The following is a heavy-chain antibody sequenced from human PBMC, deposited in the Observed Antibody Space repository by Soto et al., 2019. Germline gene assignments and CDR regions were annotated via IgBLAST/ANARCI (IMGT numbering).Heavy chain of an antibody. CDR3: GRDIVVVPAARPNCYYYYYGMDV. V-gene: IGHV3-30-3*01. CDR2: ISYDGSNK. J-gene: IGHJ6*01. Sequence: QVQLVESGGGVVQPGRSLRLSCAASGFTFSSYAMHWVRQAPGKGLEWVAVISYDGSNKYYADSVKGRFTISRDNSKNSLYLQMHSLSAEDTAVYYCGRDIVVVPAARPNCYYYYYGMDVWGQGTTVTVSS. D-gene: IGHD2-2*02. CDR1: GFTFSSYA.